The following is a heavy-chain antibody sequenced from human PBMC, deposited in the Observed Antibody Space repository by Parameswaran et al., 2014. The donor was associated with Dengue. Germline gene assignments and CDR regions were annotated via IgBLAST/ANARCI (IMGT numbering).Heavy chain of an antibody. CDR2: ISAYSGDI. CDR3: ARVGAYCTAESCFDY. D-gene: IGHD2-21*01. V-gene: IGHV1-18*01. J-gene: IGHJ4*02. Sequence: WVRQAPGQGLEWMGWISAYSGDINYAQKFQGRVIMTTDTSTNTGYMELRSLRSDDTAVYYCARVGAYCTAESCFDYWGQGTLVTVSS.